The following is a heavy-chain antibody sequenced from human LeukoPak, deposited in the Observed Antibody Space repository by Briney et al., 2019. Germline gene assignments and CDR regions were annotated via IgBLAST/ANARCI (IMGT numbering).Heavy chain of an antibody. CDR2: ISGSGGNT. Sequence: GGSLRLSCAASGFTFNNYAMNWVRQAPGKGLEWVSTISGSGGNTYYADSVKGRFTISRDNSKNTVYLQMNSLRAEDTAVYYCAKEVNRAVEPWGQGTLVTVSS. V-gene: IGHV3-23*01. D-gene: IGHD1-14*01. CDR3: AKEVNRAVEP. CDR1: GFTFNNYA. J-gene: IGHJ5*02.